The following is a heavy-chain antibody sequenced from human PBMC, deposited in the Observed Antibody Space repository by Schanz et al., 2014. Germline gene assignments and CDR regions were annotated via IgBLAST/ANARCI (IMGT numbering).Heavy chain of an antibody. D-gene: IGHD6-6*01. Sequence: EVQLVESGGCLVKPGGSLRLSCAASGFTFSSYWMHWVRQAPGKGLVWVSRINPAGTFTNYADSVKGRFTVSRDNTKSTLYLQMNTLRGEDTALYYCATSYSSSSYFYVMDVWGQGTTVTVSS. CDR1: GFTFSSYW. V-gene: IGHV3-74*01. CDR3: ATSYSSSSYFYVMDV. J-gene: IGHJ6*02. CDR2: INPAGTFT.